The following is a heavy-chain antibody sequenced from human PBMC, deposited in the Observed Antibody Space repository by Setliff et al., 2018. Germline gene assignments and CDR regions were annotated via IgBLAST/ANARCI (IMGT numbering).Heavy chain of an antibody. CDR2: IRSRPDNYAT. J-gene: IGHJ6*03. D-gene: IGHD3-22*01. V-gene: IGHV3-73*01. Sequence: GGSLRLSCAASGFTFSTAWMNWVRQAPGKGLEWVGRIRSRPDNYATAYAASVKGRFTISRDDSKNTAYLQMNSLKTEDTAVYYCTRQASPHPDSSGYYYDLRFYYYMDVWGKGTTVTVSS. CDR1: GFTFSTAW. CDR3: TRQASPHPDSSGYYYDLRFYYYMDV.